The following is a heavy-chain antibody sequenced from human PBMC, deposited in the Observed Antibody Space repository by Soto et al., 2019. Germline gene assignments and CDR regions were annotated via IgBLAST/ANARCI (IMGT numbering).Heavy chain of an antibody. Sequence: EVQLLESGGGLVQPGGSLRLSCAASGFTFSSYAMSWVRQAPGKGLEWVSAISGSGGSTYYADSVKGRFTISRDNSKNALYLQMNSLRAEDTAVYYCAKGPGYSSGWYPLDGDGAFDIWGQGTMVTVSS. CDR1: GFTFSSYA. CDR2: ISGSGGST. CDR3: AKGPGYSSGWYPLDGDGAFDI. J-gene: IGHJ3*02. D-gene: IGHD6-19*01. V-gene: IGHV3-23*01.